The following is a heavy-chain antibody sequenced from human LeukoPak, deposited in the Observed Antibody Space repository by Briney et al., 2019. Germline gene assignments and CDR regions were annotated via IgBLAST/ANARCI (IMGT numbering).Heavy chain of an antibody. CDR2: ISSSGSTI. V-gene: IGHV3-48*03. CDR3: AKDRPRIVVGPGRRYFDY. Sequence: PGGSLRLSCAASGFTFSSYEMNWVRQAPGKGLEWVSYISSSGSTIYYADSVKGRFTISRDNAKNSLYLQMNSLRAEDTAVYYCAKDRPRIVVGPGRRYFDYWGQGTLVTVSS. J-gene: IGHJ4*02. D-gene: IGHD3-22*01. CDR1: GFTFSSYE.